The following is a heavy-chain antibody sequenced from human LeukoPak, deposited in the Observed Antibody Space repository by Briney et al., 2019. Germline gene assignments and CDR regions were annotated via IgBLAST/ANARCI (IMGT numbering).Heavy chain of an antibody. CDR2: ISGSGGST. D-gene: IGHD2-2*01. CDR1: GFTFSSYA. J-gene: IGHJ3*02. Sequence: GALSLSCAASGFTFSSYAMSGVRQAPGKGLEWVSAISGSGGSTYYADSVKGRFTISRDNSKNTLYLQMNTLRAEHTPVYYCAKGPYCSSTSCYWHDAFDIWGQGTMVTVSS. CDR3: AKGPYCSSTSCYWHDAFDI. V-gene: IGHV3-23*01.